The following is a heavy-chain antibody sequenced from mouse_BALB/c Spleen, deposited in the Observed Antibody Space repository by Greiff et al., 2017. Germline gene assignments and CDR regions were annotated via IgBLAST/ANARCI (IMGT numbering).Heavy chain of an antibody. V-gene: IGHV2-9*02. CDR3: ARVREYDYDVAY. J-gene: IGHJ3*01. CDR2: IWAGGST. D-gene: IGHD2-4*01. CDR1: GFSLTSYG. Sequence: VQRVESGPGLVAPSQSLSITCTVSGFSLTSYGVHWVRQPPGKGLEWLGVIWAGGSTNYNSALMSRLSISKDNSKSQVFLKMNSLQTDDTAMYYCARVREYDYDVAYWGQGTLVTVSA.